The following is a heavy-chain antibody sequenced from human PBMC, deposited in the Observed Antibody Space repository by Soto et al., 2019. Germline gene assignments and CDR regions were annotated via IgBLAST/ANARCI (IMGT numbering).Heavy chain of an antibody. D-gene: IGHD2-15*01. V-gene: IGHV4-39*01. CDR2: IYYSGST. J-gene: IGHJ5*02. CDR3: ARGRYCSGGSCYSFLSYWFDP. CDR1: GGSISSSSYY. Sequence: PSETLSLTCTVSGGSISSSSYYWGWIRQPPGKGLEWIGSIYYSGSTYYNPSLKSRVTISVDTSKNQFSLKLSSVTAADTAVYYCARGRYCSGGSCYSFLSYWFDPWGQGTLVTVSS.